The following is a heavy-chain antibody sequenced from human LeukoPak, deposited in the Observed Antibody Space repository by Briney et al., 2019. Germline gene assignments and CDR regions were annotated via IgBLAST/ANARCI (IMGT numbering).Heavy chain of an antibody. D-gene: IGHD4-17*01. Sequence: GGTLRLSCAASGFTFSSYSMSWVRQAPGKGLEWVSVISGNGGDTFYADSVKGRFTISRDNSKHTLYLQMNSLRAEDTAVYYCAKAQMTTVTWIDYWGQGTLVTVSS. CDR2: ISGNGGDT. CDR1: GFTFSSYS. CDR3: AKAQMTTVTWIDY. J-gene: IGHJ4*02. V-gene: IGHV3-23*01.